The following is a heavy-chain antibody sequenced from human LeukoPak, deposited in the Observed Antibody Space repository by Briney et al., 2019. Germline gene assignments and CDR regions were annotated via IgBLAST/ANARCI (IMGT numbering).Heavy chain of an antibody. CDR3: AKHRFAKPHFDY. Sequence: SETLSLTCSVSDDSISTYYWSWLRQPQGKGPEWMGFVYSTGHTNYHPSLKSRVTMSLDTSKKQVSLELNSVTAADTAVYYCAKHRFAKPHFDYWAQGSLVPVAS. J-gene: IGHJ4*01. CDR2: VYSTGHT. V-gene: IGHV4-59*08. CDR1: DDSISTYY. D-gene: IGHD3-3*01.